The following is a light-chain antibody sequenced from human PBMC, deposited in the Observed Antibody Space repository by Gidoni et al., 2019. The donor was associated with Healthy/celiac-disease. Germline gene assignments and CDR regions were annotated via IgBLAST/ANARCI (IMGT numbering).Light chain of an antibody. CDR2: WAS. J-gene: IGKJ2*01. Sequence: DIVMTQSPDSLAVSLGERDNINCKSSQSVLYSSNNKNYLACYQQKPGQPPKLLIYWASTRESGVTDRFSGSGSGTDFTLTISSLQAEDVAVYYCQQYYSTPYTFGQGTKLEIK. CDR3: QQYYSTPYT. CDR1: QSVLYSSNNKNY. V-gene: IGKV4-1*01.